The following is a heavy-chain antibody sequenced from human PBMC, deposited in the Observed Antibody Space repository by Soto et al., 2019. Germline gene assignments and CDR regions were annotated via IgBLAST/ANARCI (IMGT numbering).Heavy chain of an antibody. CDR2: ISAYNGNT. D-gene: IGHD3-10*01. CDR1: GYTFTSYG. Sequence: ASVKVSCKASGYTFTSYGISWVRQAPGQGLEWMGFISAYNGNTNYAQKIQGRVTMTTDTSTSTAYMELRSLRSYDTAVYYCARGGGSGSTQRGWFHXWGQGTLVTVSX. CDR3: ARGGGSGSTQRGWFHX. J-gene: IGHJ5*02. V-gene: IGHV1-18*01.